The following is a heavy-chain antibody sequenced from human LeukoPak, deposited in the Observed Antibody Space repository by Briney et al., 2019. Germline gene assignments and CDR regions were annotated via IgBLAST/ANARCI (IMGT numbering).Heavy chain of an antibody. CDR1: GGTTSA. J-gene: IGHJ6*03. V-gene: IGHV1-69*06. D-gene: IGHD5-18*01. Sequence: SVEVSCKASGGTTSAIGWVRQAPGQGLEWMGGILPSVGTAHSSQKFQGRVTITADKSTSTAYMELSSLTSEDTAVYYCARGRLQLLLGADFFYYMDVWGKGTTVIISS. CDR3: ARGRLQLLLGADFFYYMDV. CDR2: ILPSVGTA.